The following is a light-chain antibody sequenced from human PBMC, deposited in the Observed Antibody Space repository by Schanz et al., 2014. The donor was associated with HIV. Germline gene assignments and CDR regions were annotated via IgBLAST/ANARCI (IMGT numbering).Light chain of an antibody. CDR2: GNT. J-gene: IGLJ2*01. V-gene: IGLV1-40*01. Sequence: QSVLTQPPSVSGAPGQRVTISCTGSRSNIGAGYDVHWYQHLPGTAPKLLIYGNTNRPSGVPDRFSGSKSGNTASLTVSGLQPEDEADYYCIAYTSDTVLFGGGTKLTVL. CDR1: RSNIGAGYD. CDR3: IAYTSDTVL.